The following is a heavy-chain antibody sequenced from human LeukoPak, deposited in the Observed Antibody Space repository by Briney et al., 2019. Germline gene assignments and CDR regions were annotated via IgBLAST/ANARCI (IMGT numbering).Heavy chain of an antibody. CDR2: IYYRGST. Sequence: SETLSLTCTVSGDSTSSDRYYGGWVRQPPGKGLEWIGNIYYRGSTYYNPSLKSRVAMSVDTSKNQFFLKLNSVTAADTAVYYCARGRPYSGGYHLDYWGQGTLVTVSA. D-gene: IGHD1-26*01. CDR3: ARGRPYSGGYHLDY. V-gene: IGHV4-39*01. J-gene: IGHJ4*02. CDR1: GDSTSSDRYY.